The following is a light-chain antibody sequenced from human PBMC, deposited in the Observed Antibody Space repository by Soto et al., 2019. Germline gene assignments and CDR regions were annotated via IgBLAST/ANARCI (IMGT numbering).Light chain of an antibody. CDR1: QSVSTS. J-gene: IGKJ5*01. CDR2: AAS. V-gene: IGKV3-11*01. Sequence: DIVLTQSPATLSLSPGERATLSCRASQSVSTSLAWYQQKPGQAPRLLIYAASNRATGIPARFSGSGSGTDFTLTISSLEPEDFAIYYCQQRSNWPPPFGQGTRLEIK. CDR3: QQRSNWPPP.